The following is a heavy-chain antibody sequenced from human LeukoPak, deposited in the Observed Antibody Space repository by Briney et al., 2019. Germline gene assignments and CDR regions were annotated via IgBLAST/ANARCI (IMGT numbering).Heavy chain of an antibody. CDR1: GGSISSSSYY. Sequence: PSETLSLTCTVSGGSISSSSYYWGWIRQPPGKGLEWIGSIYYSGSTYYNPSLKSQVSISIDTSKNQFSLKLTSVTAADTAVYYCARQTGSGLFILPGGQGTLVTVSS. D-gene: IGHD3/OR15-3a*01. V-gene: IGHV4-39*01. CDR3: ARQTGSGLFILP. CDR2: IYYSGST. J-gene: IGHJ4*02.